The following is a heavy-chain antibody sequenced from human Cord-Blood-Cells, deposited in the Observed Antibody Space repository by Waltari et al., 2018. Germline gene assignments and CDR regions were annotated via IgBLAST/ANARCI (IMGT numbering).Heavy chain of an antibody. J-gene: IGHJ3*02. D-gene: IGHD5-18*01. CDR3: ARAPLRRYSYGHDAFDI. V-gene: IGHV4-34*01. CDR2: INHSGST. Sequence: QVQLQQWGAGPLKPSETLYLTCAVYGGSFTVYYWSWIRQPSGKGLEWIGEINHSGSTNYNPSLKSRVTISVDTSNNQFSLKLSSVTAADTAVYYCARAPLRRYSYGHDAFDIWGQGTMVTVSS. CDR1: GGSFTVYY.